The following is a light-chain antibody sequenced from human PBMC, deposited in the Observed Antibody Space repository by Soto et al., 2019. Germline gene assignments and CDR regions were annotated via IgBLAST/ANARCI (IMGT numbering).Light chain of an antibody. CDR3: QQYSSTFWT. CDR2: GAS. Sequence: EIVLTQSPGTLSLSPGERTTLSCRASQSISSSYLAWYQQKPGQAPRLLVYGASSRATGIPDRFSGSGSGTGFTLTISRLEPEDFALYYCQQYSSTFWTLGQGTKV. J-gene: IGKJ1*01. V-gene: IGKV3-20*01. CDR1: QSISSSY.